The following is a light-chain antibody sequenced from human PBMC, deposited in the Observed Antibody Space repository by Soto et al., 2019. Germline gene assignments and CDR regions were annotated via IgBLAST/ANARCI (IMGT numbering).Light chain of an antibody. V-gene: IGKV1-5*03. Sequence: DIQMTQSPSTLSGSVGDRVTITCRASQTISSWLAWYQQKPGKAPKLLIYKASTLKSGVPSRFSGSGSGTDFTLTISCLQSEDFATYYCQQYYSYPRTLGQGTKVDI. CDR2: KAS. CDR3: QQYYSYPRT. J-gene: IGKJ1*01. CDR1: QTISSW.